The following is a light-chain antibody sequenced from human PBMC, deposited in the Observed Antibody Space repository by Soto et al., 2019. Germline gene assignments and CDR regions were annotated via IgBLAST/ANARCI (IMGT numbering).Light chain of an antibody. CDR1: QSVNSN. CDR3: QEYNTWPWT. J-gene: IGKJ1*01. CDR2: GAS. Sequence: DTAMTQSPATLSVSPGERATLSCKASQSVNSNLAWYQQKLGQAPRVIIFGASTRATGIPARFSGSGSGTECSLTINSLQSEDVAVYYCQEYNTWPWTFGQGTKVDI. V-gene: IGKV3-15*01.